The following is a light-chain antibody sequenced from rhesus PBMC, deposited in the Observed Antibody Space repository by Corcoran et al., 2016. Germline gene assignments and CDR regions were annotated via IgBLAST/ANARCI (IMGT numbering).Light chain of an antibody. J-gene: IGKJ2*01. CDR3: GQGTDVPYT. V-gene: IGKV2S8*01. Sequence: DVVMTQSPLSLPVTPGQPASISCRSSQSLEHSNGRTYLSWMHQKTCQPPSRLIYKVSNLNSGVPDRFSGSGAGTDFKLKITRVEAEDVWIYYCGQGTDVPYTFGQWTKVEIK. CDR2: KVS. CDR1: QSLEHSNGRTY.